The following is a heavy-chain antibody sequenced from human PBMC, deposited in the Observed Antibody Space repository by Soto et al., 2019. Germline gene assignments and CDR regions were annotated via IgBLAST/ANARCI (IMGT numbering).Heavy chain of an antibody. CDR3: SKDLLEGWLMAS. CDR1: GLTFSNYG. V-gene: IGHV3-30*18. J-gene: IGHJ5*02. Sequence: GGSLRLSCAASGLTFSNYGMHWVRQAPGKGLEWVAHISYDGSNEHYVDSVKGRFTISRDNSKNTLYLQMDSLRAEDTAVYYCSKDLLEGWLMASWGQGTLVTVSS. D-gene: IGHD6-19*01. CDR2: ISYDGSNE.